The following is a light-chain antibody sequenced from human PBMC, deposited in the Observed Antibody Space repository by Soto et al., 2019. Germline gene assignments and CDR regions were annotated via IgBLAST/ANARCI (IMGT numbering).Light chain of an antibody. CDR3: QHYGDSPGT. Sequence: EIVLTQSPGTLSLSPGERATLSCRASQSVSRYLAWYQQKPGQAPRVLIYGASSRATAIPDRFSGSGSGTDFTLTISRLEPEDFAVYYCQHYGDSPGTFGQGTKVEIK. V-gene: IGKV3-20*01. CDR1: QSVSRY. J-gene: IGKJ1*01. CDR2: GAS.